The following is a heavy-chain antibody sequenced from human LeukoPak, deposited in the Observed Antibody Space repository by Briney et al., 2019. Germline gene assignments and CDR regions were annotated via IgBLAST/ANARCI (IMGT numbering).Heavy chain of an antibody. Sequence: SETLSLTCTVSGGSISSYYWSWIRQPPGKGLEWIGYIYYSGSTNYNPSLKSRVTISVDTSKNQFSLKLNSVTAADTAVYYCARDRRIAAAGTYYYYGMDVWGQGTTVTVSS. V-gene: IGHV4-59*01. CDR2: IYYSGST. J-gene: IGHJ6*02. CDR1: GGSISSYY. CDR3: ARDRRIAAAGTYYYYGMDV. D-gene: IGHD6-13*01.